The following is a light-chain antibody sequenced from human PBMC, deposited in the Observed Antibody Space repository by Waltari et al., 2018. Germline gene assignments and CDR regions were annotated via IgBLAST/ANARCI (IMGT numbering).Light chain of an antibody. Sequence: EIVMTQSPATLSVSPGEGATLSCRASQSVTSLAWYQQKPGQAPRLLIYGESTRATGIPARFSGSGSGTEFTLTISSLQSEDLAVYYCQQYNKGLDTFGQGTKLEIK. CDR2: GES. CDR1: QSVTS. CDR3: QQYNKGLDT. V-gene: IGKV3-15*01. J-gene: IGKJ2*01.